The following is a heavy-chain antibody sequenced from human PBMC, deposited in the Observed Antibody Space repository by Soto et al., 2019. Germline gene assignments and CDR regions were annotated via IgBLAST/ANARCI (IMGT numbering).Heavy chain of an antibody. V-gene: IGHV3-20*01. CDR1: GFTFDDYG. J-gene: IGHJ4*02. D-gene: IGHD1-7*01. CDR3: ARRELELSPFDY. CDR2: INWNGGST. Sequence: GGSLRLSCAASGFTFDDYGMSWVRQAPGKGLEWVSGINWNGGSTGYADSVKGRFTISRDNAKNSLYLQMNSLRAEDTALYHCARRELELSPFDYWGQGTLVTVSS.